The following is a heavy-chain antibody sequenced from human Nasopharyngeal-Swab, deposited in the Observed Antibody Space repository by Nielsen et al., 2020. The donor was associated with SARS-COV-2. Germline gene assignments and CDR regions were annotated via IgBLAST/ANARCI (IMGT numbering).Heavy chain of an antibody. V-gene: IGHV2-5*02. D-gene: IGHD3-3*01. Sequence: SGPTLVKPTQTLTLTCTFSGFSLSTRGVGVGWIRQPPGKALEWLAPIYWDDDKRYSPSLKSRLTITKDTSKNQVVLTMTNMDPVDTATYYCAHSRGITIFGVVIEDWFDPWGQGTLVTVSS. CDR1: GFSLSTRGVG. CDR2: IYWDDDK. J-gene: IGHJ5*02. CDR3: AHSRGITIFGVVIEDWFDP.